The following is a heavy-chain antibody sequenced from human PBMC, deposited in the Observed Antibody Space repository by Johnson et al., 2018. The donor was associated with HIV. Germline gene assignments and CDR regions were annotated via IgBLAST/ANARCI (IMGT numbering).Heavy chain of an antibody. J-gene: IGHJ3*02. Sequence: MLLVESGGGLVKPGGSLRLSCAASGFTFSNAWMSWVRQAPGKGLEWVGRIKSKTDGGTTDYAAPVKGRFTISRDDSKNTLYLQMNSLRAEDTAVYYCARDQYSGSHRRPGAFDIWGQGTMVTVSS. D-gene: IGHD1-26*01. CDR3: ARDQYSGSHRRPGAFDI. V-gene: IGHV3-15*01. CDR2: IKSKTDGGTT. CDR1: GFTFSNAW.